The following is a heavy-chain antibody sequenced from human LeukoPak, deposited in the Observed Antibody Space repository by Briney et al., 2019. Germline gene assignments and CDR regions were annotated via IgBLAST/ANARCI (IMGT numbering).Heavy chain of an antibody. CDR2: INHSGST. J-gene: IGHJ3*01. CDR3: ARDSMVRGVNRGFDY. D-gene: IGHD3-10*01. Sequence: SETLSLTCAVYGGSFSGYYWSWIRQPPGKGLEWIGEINHSGSTNYNPSLKSRVTISVDTSKNQFYLKLSSVTAAATDVYYCARDSMVRGVNRGFDYWGQGTMVTVSS. V-gene: IGHV4-34*01. CDR1: GGSFSGYY.